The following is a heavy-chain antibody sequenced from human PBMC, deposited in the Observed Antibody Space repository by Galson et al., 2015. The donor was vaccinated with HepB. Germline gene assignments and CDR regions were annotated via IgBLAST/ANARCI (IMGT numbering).Heavy chain of an antibody. Sequence: SCKVSGYTLTELSMHWVRQAPGKGLEWMGGFDPEDGETIYAQKFQGRVTMTEDTSTDTAYMELSSLRSEDTAVYYCATGVYSGSYYFPSAYDYWGQGTLVTVSS. CDR3: ATGVYSGSYYFPSAYDY. J-gene: IGHJ4*02. CDR2: FDPEDGET. V-gene: IGHV1-24*01. CDR1: GYTLTELS. D-gene: IGHD1-26*01.